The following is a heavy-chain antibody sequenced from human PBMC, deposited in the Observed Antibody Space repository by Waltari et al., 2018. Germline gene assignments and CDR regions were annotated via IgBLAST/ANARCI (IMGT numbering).Heavy chain of an antibody. CDR2: FNHRSSH. D-gene: IGHD6-13*01. J-gene: IGHJ6*02. CDR3: ARVAIWGIAPRILNRLDNYYYGMDV. CDR1: GGSFSGYY. V-gene: IGHV4-34*01. Sequence: QVQLQQWGAGLLKPSETLSLTCAVYGGSFSGYYWSWIRQPPGKGLEWIGEFNHRSSHHPNPAPKSQVTRSVYTSKDQFSRKLSSVTAADTAVYYCARVAIWGIAPRILNRLDNYYYGMDVWGQGTTVTVSS.